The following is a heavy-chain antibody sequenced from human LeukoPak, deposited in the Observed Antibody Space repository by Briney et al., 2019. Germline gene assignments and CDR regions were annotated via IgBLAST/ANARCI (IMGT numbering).Heavy chain of an antibody. CDR1: GYTFTSYG. D-gene: IGHD3-22*01. Sequence: ASVKVSCKASGYTFTSYGISWVRQAPGQGLEWMGWISAYNGNTNYAQKLQGRVTMTTDTSTSTAYMELSRLRSDDTAIYYCARPRKYYDRNYFGFWGQGTLVTVSS. V-gene: IGHV1-18*01. CDR2: ISAYNGNT. CDR3: ARPRKYYDRNYFGF. J-gene: IGHJ4*02.